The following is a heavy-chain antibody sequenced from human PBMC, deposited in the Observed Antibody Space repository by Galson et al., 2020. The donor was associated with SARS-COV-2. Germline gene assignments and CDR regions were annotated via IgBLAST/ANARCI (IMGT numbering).Heavy chain of an antibody. V-gene: IGHV4-34*01. Sequence: SQTLSLTCAVYGGSFSGYYWSWIRQPPGKGLEWIGEINHSGSTNYNPSLKSRVTISVDTSKNQFSLKLSSVTAADTAVYYCARGIRPGYSSSWYTPVLGYYYYMDVWGKGTTVTVSS. CDR3: ARGIRPGYSSSWYTPVLGYYYYMDV. J-gene: IGHJ6*03. D-gene: IGHD6-13*01. CDR2: INHSGST. CDR1: GGSFSGYY.